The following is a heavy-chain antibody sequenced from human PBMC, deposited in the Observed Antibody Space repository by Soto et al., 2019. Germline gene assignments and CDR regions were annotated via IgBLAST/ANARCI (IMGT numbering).Heavy chain of an antibody. V-gene: IGHV3-9*01. CDR1: GFTFDDYA. J-gene: IGHJ3*02. CDR3: AKDAYEDSHAFDI. CDR2: ISWNSGSI. D-gene: IGHD5-12*01. Sequence: GGSLRLSCAASGFTFDDYAMHWVRQAPGKGLEWVSGISWNSGSIGYADSVKGRFTISRDNAKNSLYLQMNSLRAEDTALYYCAKDAYEDSHAFDIWGQGTMVTVSS.